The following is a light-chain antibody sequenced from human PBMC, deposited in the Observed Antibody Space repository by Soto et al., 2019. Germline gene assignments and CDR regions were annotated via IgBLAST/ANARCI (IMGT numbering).Light chain of an antibody. J-gene: IGLJ3*02. CDR3: QSYDSRLSGWV. V-gene: IGLV1-40*01. CDR1: SSNIGAGYD. Sequence: QSVLTQPPSVSGAPGQRVTISCTGSSSNIGAGYDVPWYQQLPGTAPKLLIYGNSNRPSGVPDRFSGSKSGTSASLAITGLQAEDEADYYCQSYDSRLSGWVFGGGTKLTVL. CDR2: GNS.